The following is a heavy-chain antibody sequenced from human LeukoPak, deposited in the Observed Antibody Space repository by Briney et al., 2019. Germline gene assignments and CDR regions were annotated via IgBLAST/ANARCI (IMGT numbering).Heavy chain of an antibody. CDR2: INNDGSNA. D-gene: IGHD4-23*01. Sequence: GGSLTLSCAASGFTFSNYWMHWVRQPPGKGLVWVSRINNDGSNATYADPVKGRFTISRDNAKNTLYVQMNSLRAEDTAVYYCARDVGGNLGDAFDIWGQGTMVTVSS. CDR1: GFTFSNYW. J-gene: IGHJ3*02. V-gene: IGHV3-74*03. CDR3: ARDVGGNLGDAFDI.